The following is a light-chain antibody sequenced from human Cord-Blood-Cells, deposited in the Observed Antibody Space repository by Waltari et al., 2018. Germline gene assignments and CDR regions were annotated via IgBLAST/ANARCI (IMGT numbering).Light chain of an antibody. CDR2: AAS. CDR3: QQSYSTPGT. V-gene: IGKV1-39*01. Sequence: DIQMTQSTSSLSASVGNNVTSTCRASQSISSYLIWYHQKPVKATKLLIYAASSLQSGVPLRFSCSAAGTEFTLSICSRQPEDFAYYYYQQSYSTPGTFGPGTKVDIK. J-gene: IGKJ3*01. CDR1: QSISSY.